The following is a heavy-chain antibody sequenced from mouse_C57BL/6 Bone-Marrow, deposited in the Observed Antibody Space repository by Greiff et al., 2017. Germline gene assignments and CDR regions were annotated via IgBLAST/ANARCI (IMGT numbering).Heavy chain of an antibody. J-gene: IGHJ1*03. Sequence: VQLKESGPELVKPGASVKLSCKASGYTFTSYDINWVKQRPGQGLEWIGWIYPRAGSTKYNEKFKGKATLTVDTSSSTASMELHSLTSEDSAVYFCARLEFDGSSGDWYFDVWGTGTTVTVSS. CDR3: ARLEFDGSSGDWYFDV. CDR2: IYPRAGST. CDR1: GYTFTSYD. V-gene: IGHV1-85*01. D-gene: IGHD1-1*01.